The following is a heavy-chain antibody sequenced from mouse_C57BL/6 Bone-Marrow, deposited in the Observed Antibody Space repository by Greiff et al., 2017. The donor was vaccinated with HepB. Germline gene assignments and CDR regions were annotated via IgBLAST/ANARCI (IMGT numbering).Heavy chain of an antibody. CDR3: ARRGYFDY. CDR1: GYTFTSYW. Sequence: QVQLQQSGAELVKPGASVKMSCKASGYTFTSYWITWVKQRPGQGLEWIGDIYPGSGSTNYNAKFKGKATLTVDTSSSTAYMQLSSLTSEDSAVYYCARRGYFDYWGQGTTLTVAS. J-gene: IGHJ2*01. V-gene: IGHV1-55*01. CDR2: IYPGSGST.